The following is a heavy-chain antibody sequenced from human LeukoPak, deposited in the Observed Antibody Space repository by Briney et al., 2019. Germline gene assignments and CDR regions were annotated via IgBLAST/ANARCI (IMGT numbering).Heavy chain of an antibody. D-gene: IGHD5-12*01. CDR1: GGTFSSYT. CDR3: ARRGYSGYDQVYY. V-gene: IGHV1-69*02. J-gene: IGHJ4*02. CDR2: IIPILGIA. Sequence: GASVKVSCKASGGTFSSYTISWVRQAPGQGLEWMGRIIPILGIANYAQKFQGRATITADKSTSTAYMELSSLRSEDTAVYYCARRGYSGYDQVYYCGQGTLVTVSS.